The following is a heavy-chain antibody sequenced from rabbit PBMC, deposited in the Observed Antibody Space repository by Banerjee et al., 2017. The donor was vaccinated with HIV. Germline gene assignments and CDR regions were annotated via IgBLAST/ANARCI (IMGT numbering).Heavy chain of an antibody. CDR1: GFSFSSGYY. J-gene: IGHJ4*01. Sequence: QEQLEESGGDLVKPGASLTLTCTASGFSFSSGYYMCWVRQAPGKGLEWIACIYGGSSGNTYYASWAKGRFTISKTSSTTVTLQMTSLTAADTATYFCARAINGDVYINLWGPGTLVTVS. CDR3: ARAINGDVYINL. CDR2: IYGGSSGNT. V-gene: IGHV1S45*01. D-gene: IGHD2-1*01.